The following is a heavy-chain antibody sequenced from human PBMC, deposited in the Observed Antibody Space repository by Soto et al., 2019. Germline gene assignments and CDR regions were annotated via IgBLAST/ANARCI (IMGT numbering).Heavy chain of an antibody. Sequence: GGSLRLSCAASGFTVSSNYMSWVRQAPGKGLEWVSVIYSGGSTYYADSVKGRFTISRHNSKNTLYLQMNSLRAEDTAVYYCARAPVAGMNHDKGEGDYWGQGTLVTVSS. CDR1: GFTVSSNY. CDR3: ARAPVAGMNHDKGEGDY. CDR2: IYSGGST. D-gene: IGHD6-19*01. V-gene: IGHV3-53*04. J-gene: IGHJ4*02.